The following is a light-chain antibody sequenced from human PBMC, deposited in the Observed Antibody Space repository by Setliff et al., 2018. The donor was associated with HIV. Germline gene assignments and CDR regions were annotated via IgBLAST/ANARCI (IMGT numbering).Light chain of an antibody. Sequence: QSVLTQPASVSGSPGQSITISCTGTSSDVGGSNYVSWYQQHPGKAPKLMIYEVSNRPSWVSNRFSGSKSGNTASLTISGLQAEDEDDYYCSSYTFSSTPYVFGTGTKVTVL. CDR3: SSYTFSSTPYV. V-gene: IGLV2-14*01. J-gene: IGLJ1*01. CDR1: SSDVGGSNY. CDR2: EVS.